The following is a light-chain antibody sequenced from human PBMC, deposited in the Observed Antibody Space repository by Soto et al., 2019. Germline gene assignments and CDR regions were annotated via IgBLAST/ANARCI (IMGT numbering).Light chain of an antibody. CDR2: KVS. J-gene: IGKJ1*01. CDR3: MQGTRWPPWT. CDR1: QSLVSSDGNTY. Sequence: DVVMTQSPLSLSVTLGQSASISCRSSQSLVSSDGNTYLNWFHQRPGQSPRRLIYKVSDRDSGVPDRFSGSGSGTDFTLKISRVEAEDVGVYSCMQGTRWPPWTFGQGTKVEIK. V-gene: IGKV2-30*01.